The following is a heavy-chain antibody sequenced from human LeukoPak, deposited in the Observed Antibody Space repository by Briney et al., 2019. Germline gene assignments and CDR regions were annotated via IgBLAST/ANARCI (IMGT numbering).Heavy chain of an antibody. V-gene: IGHV4-39*01. CDR1: GGSISSSSDY. J-gene: IGHJ3*02. D-gene: IGHD1/OR15-1a*01. CDR3: ARRRYNWNNDAFDI. Sequence: PPETLSPTCTVSGGSISSSSDYWGWIRQPPGKGLEWIGSIYYSGSTYYNPSLKSRVTITVDTSKNQFSLKLSSVTAADTAVYYCARRRYNWNNDAFDIWGEGTMVTVSS. CDR2: IYYSGST.